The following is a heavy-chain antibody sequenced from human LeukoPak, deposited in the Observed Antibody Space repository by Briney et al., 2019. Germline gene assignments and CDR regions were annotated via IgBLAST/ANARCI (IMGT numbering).Heavy chain of an antibody. V-gene: IGHV3-21*01. Sequence: GGSLRLSCAASGFTFSSYSMNWVRQAPGKGLEWVSSISSSSSYIYYADSVKGRFTISRDNAKNSLYLQMNSLRAEDTAVYYCARDQAQGVSPCFDYWGQGTLVTVSS. D-gene: IGHD6-13*01. CDR2: ISSSSSYI. J-gene: IGHJ4*02. CDR1: GFTFSSYS. CDR3: ARDQAQGVSPCFDY.